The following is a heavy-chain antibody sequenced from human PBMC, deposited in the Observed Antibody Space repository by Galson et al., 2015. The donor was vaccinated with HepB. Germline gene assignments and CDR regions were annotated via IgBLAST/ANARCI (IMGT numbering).Heavy chain of an antibody. CDR3: TRGWYYDSSGYYYEVENYVDY. CDR1: GFTFGDYA. V-gene: IGHV3-49*03. CDR2: IRSKAYGGTT. J-gene: IGHJ4*02. D-gene: IGHD3-22*01. Sequence: SLRLSCAASGFTFGDYAMSWFRQAPGKGLEWVGFIRSKAYGGTTEYAASVKGRFTISRDDSKSIAYLQMNSLKTEDTAVYYCTRGWYYDSSGYYYEVENYVDYWGQGTLVTVSS.